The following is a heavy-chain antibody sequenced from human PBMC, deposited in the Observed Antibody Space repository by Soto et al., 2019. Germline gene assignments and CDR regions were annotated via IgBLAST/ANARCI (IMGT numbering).Heavy chain of an antibody. CDR2: ISSSSSTI. CDR3: ARNDYDFWSGISSGGAFDI. V-gene: IGHV3-48*02. J-gene: IGHJ3*02. CDR1: GFTFSSYS. D-gene: IGHD3-3*01. Sequence: EVQLVESGGGLVQPGGSLRLSCAASGFTFSSYSMNWVRQAPGKGLEWFSYISSSSSTIYYADSVKGRFTISRDNAKNSLYLQMNSLRDEDTAVYYCARNDYDFWSGISSGGAFDIWGQGTMVTVSS.